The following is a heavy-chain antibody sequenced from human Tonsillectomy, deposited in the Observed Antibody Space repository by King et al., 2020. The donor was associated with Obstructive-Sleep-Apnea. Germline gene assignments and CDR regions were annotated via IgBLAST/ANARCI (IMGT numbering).Heavy chain of an antibody. J-gene: IGHJ4*02. CDR3: ARDGPYASGWDFDS. Sequence: VQLVESGGGLVRPGGSLRLSCAASGFTLSDYYMSWIRQVPGKGLEWISYISSSGNTIYHADSVKGRFTISRDNAKTSLYLQMNSLRAEDTAVYYCARDGPYASGWDFDSWGQGTLVTVSS. D-gene: IGHD6-19*01. V-gene: IGHV3-11*01. CDR1: GFTLSDYY. CDR2: ISSSGNTI.